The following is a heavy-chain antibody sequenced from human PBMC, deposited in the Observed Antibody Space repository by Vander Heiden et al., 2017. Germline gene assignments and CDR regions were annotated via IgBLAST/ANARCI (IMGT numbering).Heavy chain of an antibody. CDR3: ARVYYDSSGYYDY. Sequence: EVQLVESGGGLVKPGGSLRLSCAASGFNFSSYSMNWVRQAPGKGLEWVSSISSSSSYIYYADSVKGRFTISRDNAKNSLYLQMNSLRAEDTAVYYCARVYYDSSGYYDYWGQGTLVTVSS. J-gene: IGHJ4*02. CDR2: ISSSSSYI. D-gene: IGHD3-22*01. CDR1: GFNFSSYS. V-gene: IGHV3-21*01.